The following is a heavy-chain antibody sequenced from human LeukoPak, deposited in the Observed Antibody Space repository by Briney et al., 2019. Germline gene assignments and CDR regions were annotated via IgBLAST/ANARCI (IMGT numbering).Heavy chain of an antibody. Sequence: GGSLRLSCAASGFTFSSYSMNWVRQAPGKGLEWVSSISSSSSYIDYADSVKGRFTISRDNVKNSVYLQMNSLRDGDTAVYYCAKGMGNHFDYWGQGALVTVSS. CDR1: GFTFSSYS. CDR3: AKGMGNHFDY. D-gene: IGHD1-14*01. J-gene: IGHJ4*02. V-gene: IGHV3-21*01. CDR2: ISSSSSYI.